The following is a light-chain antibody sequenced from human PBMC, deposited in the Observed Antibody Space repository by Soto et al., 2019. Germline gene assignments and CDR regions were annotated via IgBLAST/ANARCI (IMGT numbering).Light chain of an antibody. Sequence: IQMTQSPSTLSASIGDRVTITYRASQTISTWLAWYQQKPGKAPNLLMYGASTLRSGVPSRFSGSGSGTEFTLTISSLQPDDFATYFCQQYASYSTFGQGTRLEF. CDR1: QTISTW. CDR3: QQYASYST. J-gene: IGKJ5*01. V-gene: IGKV1-5*01. CDR2: GAS.